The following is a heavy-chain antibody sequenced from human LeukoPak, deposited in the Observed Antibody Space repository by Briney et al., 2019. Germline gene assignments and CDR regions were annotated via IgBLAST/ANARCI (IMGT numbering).Heavy chain of an antibody. Sequence: SETLSLTCTVSGGSISSYYWSWIRQPPGKGLEWIGYIYYSGSTNYNPSLRSRVTISVDTSKNQFSLKLSSVTAADTAVYYCARLQALGWFDPWGQGTLVTVSS. J-gene: IGHJ5*02. CDR1: GGSISSYY. V-gene: IGHV4-59*08. CDR3: ARLQALGWFDP. CDR2: IYYSGST. D-gene: IGHD1-1*01.